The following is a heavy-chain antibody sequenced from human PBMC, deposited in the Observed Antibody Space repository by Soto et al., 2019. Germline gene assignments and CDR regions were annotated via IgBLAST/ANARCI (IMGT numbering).Heavy chain of an antibody. Sequence: GGSLRLSCAASGFTFSSYGMHWVRQAPGKGLEWVAVIWYDGSNKYYADSVKGRFPISRDNSKNTLYLQMKSLRAEDTAVYYCAREITMVRGVMAAFDIWGQGTMVTVSS. J-gene: IGHJ3*02. D-gene: IGHD3-10*01. CDR1: GFTFSSYG. V-gene: IGHV3-33*01. CDR3: AREITMVRGVMAAFDI. CDR2: IWYDGSNK.